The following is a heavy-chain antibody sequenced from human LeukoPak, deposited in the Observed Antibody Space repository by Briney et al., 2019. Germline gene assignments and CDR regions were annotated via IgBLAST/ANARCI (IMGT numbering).Heavy chain of an antibody. J-gene: IGHJ4*02. D-gene: IGHD4-17*01. V-gene: IGHV4-59*01. Sequence: KASETLSLTCTVSGVSISGSYWSWIRQLPGKELEWIGYIYYSGTTNYNPSLKSRVTISVDTSRNQFSLKLSSVTAADTAVYYCASKSTDHGELRFDYWGQGTLVTVSS. CDR1: GVSISGSY. CDR2: IYYSGTT. CDR3: ASKSTDHGELRFDY.